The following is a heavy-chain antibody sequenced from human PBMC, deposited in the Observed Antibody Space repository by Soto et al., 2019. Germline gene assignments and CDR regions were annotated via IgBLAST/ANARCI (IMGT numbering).Heavy chain of an antibody. D-gene: IGHD1-26*01. V-gene: IGHV3-33*01. CDR1: AFIFDGYG. Sequence: QVHLVESGGGVVQPGRSLRLSCAASAFIFDGYGMHWVRQAPGKGPEWVAVLRHDGSDIHYADSVRGRFTISRDNSDKMVYLQMNNLRAEDTAVYYCARGGVGGTVYFGYFDYWGQGTLVTVSS. CDR2: LRHDGSDI. CDR3: ARGGVGGTVYFGYFDY. J-gene: IGHJ4*02.